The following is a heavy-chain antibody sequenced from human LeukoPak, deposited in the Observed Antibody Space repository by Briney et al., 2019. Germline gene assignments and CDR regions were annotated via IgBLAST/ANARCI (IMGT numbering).Heavy chain of an antibody. CDR2: IYYSGST. CDR3: ARGLSSSWSGYWYFDL. CDR1: GGSISSGGYY. J-gene: IGHJ2*01. D-gene: IGHD6-13*01. Sequence: TLSLTCTVSGGSISSGGYYWSWIRQHPGKGLEWIGYIYYSGSTYYNPSLKSRVTISVDRSKNQFSLKLSSVTAADTAVYYCARGLSSSWSGYWYFDLWGRGTLVTVSS. V-gene: IGHV4-31*03.